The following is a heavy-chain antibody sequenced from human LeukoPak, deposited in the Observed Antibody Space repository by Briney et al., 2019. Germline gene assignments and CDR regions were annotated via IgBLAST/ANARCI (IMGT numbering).Heavy chain of an antibody. V-gene: IGHV3-23*01. CDR3: AKDKVPDGKWDIDY. D-gene: IGHD1-26*01. CDR2: LAAASGTR. CDR1: GFLFSTYT. J-gene: IGHJ4*02. Sequence: PGGSLRLSCAASGFLFSTYTVNWVRQAPGQGLEGVAALAAASGTRYYANSVKGRSTISRDNSKNTVFLQMNSLRVEDTAVYYCAKDKVPDGKWDIDYWGQGTLVTVSS.